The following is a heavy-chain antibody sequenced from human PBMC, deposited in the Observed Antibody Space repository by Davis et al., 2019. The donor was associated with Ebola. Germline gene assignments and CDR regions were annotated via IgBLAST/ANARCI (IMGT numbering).Heavy chain of an antibody. V-gene: IGHV3-43D*03. CDR3: ASYDSTFRNY. D-gene: IGHD3-22*01. CDR1: GFTFGDYA. Sequence: GGSLRLSCAASGFTFGDYAMHWVRQAPGKGLEWVSLISWDGRSTAYADSVEGRFTISRDNSKNSLYLQMTSLRVEDTALYYCASYDSTFRNYWGQGTLVTVSS. J-gene: IGHJ4*02. CDR2: ISWDGRST.